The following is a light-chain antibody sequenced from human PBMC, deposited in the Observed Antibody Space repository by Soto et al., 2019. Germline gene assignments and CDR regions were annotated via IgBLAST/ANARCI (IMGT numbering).Light chain of an antibody. CDR3: SSFSSSTTRV. J-gene: IGLJ1*01. Sequence: QSALTQPASVSGCPGQSITISCTGTSSDVGDFNYVSWYQKHPGKAPKLMIYDVGNRPSGVSIRFSGSKSGSTASLTISGLQAEDEADYYCSSFSSSTTRVFATGTKVTVL. CDR2: DVG. V-gene: IGLV2-14*01. CDR1: SSDVGDFNY.